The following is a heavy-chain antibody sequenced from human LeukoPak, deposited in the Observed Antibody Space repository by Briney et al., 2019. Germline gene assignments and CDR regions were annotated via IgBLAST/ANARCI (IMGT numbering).Heavy chain of an antibody. Sequence: GASVKVSCKASGYTFTSYGISWVRQAPGQGLEWMGWISPYNGNTNYAQKLQGRVTMTTDTSTSTAYMELRSLRSDDTAVYYCARTLSPPIQLYATFWGQGTLVTVSS. CDR2: ISPYNGNT. J-gene: IGHJ4*02. CDR1: GYTFTSYG. D-gene: IGHD5-18*01. CDR3: ARTLSPPIQLYATF. V-gene: IGHV1-18*01.